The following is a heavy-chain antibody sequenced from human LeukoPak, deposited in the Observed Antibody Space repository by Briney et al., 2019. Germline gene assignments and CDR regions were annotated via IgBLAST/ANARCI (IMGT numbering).Heavy chain of an antibody. Sequence: PSETLSLTCTVSGGSISSYYWSWIRQPAGKGLGWFGRIYTIGSTNYNPSLKSRVTMSVDTSKNQFSLKLSSVTAADTAVYYCAREYQLLYGYDFWSGYYHYFDYWGQGTLVTVSS. D-gene: IGHD3-3*01. CDR3: AREYQLLYGYDFWSGYYHYFDY. CDR2: IYTIGST. J-gene: IGHJ4*02. CDR1: GGSISSYY. V-gene: IGHV4-4*07.